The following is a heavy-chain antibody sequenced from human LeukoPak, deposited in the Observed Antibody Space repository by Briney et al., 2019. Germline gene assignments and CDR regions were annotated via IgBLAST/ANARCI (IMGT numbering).Heavy chain of an antibody. V-gene: IGHV4-38-2*02. Sequence: SETLSLTXTVSGYSISSGYYWGWIRQPPGKGLECIGSIYHSGSTYYNPSLKSRVTISVDTSKNQFSLKLSSVTAADTAVYYCARCALAYGSGSYYKFWGQGTLVTVSS. CDR3: ARCALAYGSGSYYKF. CDR2: IYHSGST. J-gene: IGHJ4*02. CDR1: GYSISSGYY. D-gene: IGHD3-10*01.